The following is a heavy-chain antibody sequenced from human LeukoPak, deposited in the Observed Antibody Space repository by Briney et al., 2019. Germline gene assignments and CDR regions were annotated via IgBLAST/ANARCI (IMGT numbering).Heavy chain of an antibody. D-gene: IGHD1-26*01. CDR2: ISYDGSNK. CDR1: GFTFSSYG. CDR3: AKDRGASVGVQWYFDY. Sequence: GGSLRLSCAASGFTFSSYGMHWVRQAPGKGLEWVPVISYDGSNKYYADSVKGRFTISRDNSKNTLYLQMNSLRAEDTAVYYCAKDRGASVGVQWYFDYWGQGTLVTVSS. J-gene: IGHJ4*02. V-gene: IGHV3-30*18.